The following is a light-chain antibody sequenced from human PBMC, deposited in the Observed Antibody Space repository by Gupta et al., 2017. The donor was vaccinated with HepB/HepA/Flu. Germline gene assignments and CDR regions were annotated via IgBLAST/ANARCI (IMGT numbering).Light chain of an antibody. J-gene: IGKJ4*01. CDR3: YEYSSLPLS. CDR1: QSVNSNY. V-gene: IGKV3-20*01. Sequence: IVLTQSPGTLSLSPGERATLSCRASQSVNSNYLAWYQQKAGQAPRLLTDGASRSATGTPYRGSGSGSGTDFTITSSRLEHDDVAVYYWYEYSSLPLSFGRGTKVEIK. CDR2: GAS.